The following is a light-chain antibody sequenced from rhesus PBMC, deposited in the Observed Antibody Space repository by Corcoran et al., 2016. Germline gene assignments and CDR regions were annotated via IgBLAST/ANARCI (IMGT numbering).Light chain of an antibody. CDR1: EKVNNY. V-gene: IGKV1-74*01. Sequence: IQMTQSPSFLSASVGDSVTITCRASEKVNNYLNWYQQKPGKAPKLLIHKAIALQSGGPSRLSGSAYGTDYTFTISSLQPEDVATYYCPHTYSNPPWTFGQETRVEIK. CDR3: PHTYSNPPWT. CDR2: KAI. J-gene: IGKJ1*01.